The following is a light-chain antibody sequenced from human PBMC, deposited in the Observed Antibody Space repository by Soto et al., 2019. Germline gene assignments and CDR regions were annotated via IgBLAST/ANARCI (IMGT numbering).Light chain of an antibody. CDR3: GAWDANLHGYA. J-gene: IGLJ1*01. Sequence: VLTQPPSASGTPGQRVTISCSGGSSNIGSESVNWYQHLPGAAPKLLIFGNNQRPSGVPDRFSGSKSGTSASLAISGLQSEDEADYYCGAWDANLHGYAFGSGTKVTVL. CDR1: SSNIGSES. CDR2: GNN. V-gene: IGLV1-44*01.